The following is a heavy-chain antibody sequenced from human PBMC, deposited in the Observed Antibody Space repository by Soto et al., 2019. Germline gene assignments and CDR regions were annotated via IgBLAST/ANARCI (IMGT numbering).Heavy chain of an antibody. CDR3: ARAAGHYDFWSGYTN. CDR1: GGSISSYY. CDR2: IYYSGST. J-gene: IGHJ4*02. D-gene: IGHD3-3*01. V-gene: IGHV4-59*01. Sequence: KTSETLSLTCTVSGGSISSYYWSWIRQPPGKGLEWIGYIYYSGSTNYNPSLKSRVTISVDTSKNQFSLKLSSVTAADTAVYYCARAAGHYDFWSGYTNWGQGTLVTVSS.